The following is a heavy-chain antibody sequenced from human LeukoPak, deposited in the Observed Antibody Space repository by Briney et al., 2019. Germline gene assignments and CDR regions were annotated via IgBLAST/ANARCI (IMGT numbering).Heavy chain of an antibody. CDR1: GFTFDDYA. CDR3: AKVITGTSGFDY. CDR2: ISWNSGSI. Sequence: GGSLRLSCAASGFTFDDYAMHWVRQAPGKGLEWVSGISWNSGSIGYADSVKGRLTISRDNAKNSLYLQMNSLRAEDTALYYCAKVITGTSGFDYWGQGTLVTVSS. J-gene: IGHJ4*02. D-gene: IGHD1-20*01. V-gene: IGHV3-9*01.